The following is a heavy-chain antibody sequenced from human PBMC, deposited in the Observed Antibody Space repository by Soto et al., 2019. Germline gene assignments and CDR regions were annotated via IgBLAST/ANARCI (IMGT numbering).Heavy chain of an antibody. CDR3: ARPRGDYGDYWTFDY. CDR2: INPSGGST. Sequence: QVQLVQSGAEVKKPGASVKVSCKASGYTFTSYYMHWVRQAPGQGLEWMGIINPSGGSTSYAQKFQGRVTMTRDTSTSTDYMELSSLRSEDTAVYYCARPRGDYGDYWTFDYWGQGTLVTVSS. V-gene: IGHV1-46*01. J-gene: IGHJ4*02. D-gene: IGHD4-17*01. CDR1: GYTFTSYY.